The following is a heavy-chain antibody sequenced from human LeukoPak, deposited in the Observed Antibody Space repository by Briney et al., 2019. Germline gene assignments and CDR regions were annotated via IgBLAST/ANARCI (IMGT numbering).Heavy chain of an antibody. CDR3: ARDPGGATNYYFDY. D-gene: IGHD1-26*01. V-gene: IGHV3-21*01. CDR1: AFTCSSYS. CDR2: ISSTSSYI. Sequence: GGSLRLSCAAPAFTCSSYSMNWVRQAPGKGLEWVSSISSTSSYIYYADSVKGRFTISRDNAKTSLYLQMNSLRAEDTAVYYCARDPGGATNYYFDYWGQGTLVTVSS. J-gene: IGHJ4*02.